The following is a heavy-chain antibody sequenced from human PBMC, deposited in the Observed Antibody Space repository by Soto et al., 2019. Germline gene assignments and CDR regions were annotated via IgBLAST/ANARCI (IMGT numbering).Heavy chain of an antibody. V-gene: IGHV1-69*13. CDR3: ARASSSYHHYKPPYWYFDL. Sequence: SVKVSCKASGGTFSSYAISWVRQAPGQGLEWMGGIIPIFGTANYAQKFQGRVTITADESTSTAYMELSSLRSEDTAVYYCARASSSYHHYKPPYWYFDLWGRGTLVTVSS. J-gene: IGHJ2*01. CDR1: GGTFSSYA. CDR2: IIPIFGTA. D-gene: IGHD2-15*01.